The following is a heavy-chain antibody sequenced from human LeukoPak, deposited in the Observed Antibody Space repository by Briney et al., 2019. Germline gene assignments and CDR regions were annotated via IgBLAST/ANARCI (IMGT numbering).Heavy chain of an antibody. V-gene: IGHV1-2*02. CDR2: IKPNSGGT. CDR1: GYTFTYYY. CDR3: ARADRLHGGPYLIGP. D-gene: IGHD2-21*01. Sequence: GASVKVSCKSSGYTFTYYYMDWVGQARGQGLEWMGWIKPNSGGTSSAQKLQGRVTMTRDTSITTVYMEVSWLTSDDTAIYYCARADRLHGGPYLIGPWGQGTLVTVSS. J-gene: IGHJ5*02.